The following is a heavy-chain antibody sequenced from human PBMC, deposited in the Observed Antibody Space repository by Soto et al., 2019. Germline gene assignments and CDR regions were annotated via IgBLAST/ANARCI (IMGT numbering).Heavy chain of an antibody. Sequence: GSLRLSCAASGFTFSNYDMHWVRQAAGKGLEWVSGVVSVGDTYYLGSVKGRFTISRENAKNSLYLQMNSLRAGDTAVYYCARSLSGYDSHDAFDIWGQGTMVTVSS. D-gene: IGHD5-12*01. CDR3: ARSLSGYDSHDAFDI. J-gene: IGHJ3*02. V-gene: IGHV3-13*01. CDR2: VVSVGDT. CDR1: GFTFSNYD.